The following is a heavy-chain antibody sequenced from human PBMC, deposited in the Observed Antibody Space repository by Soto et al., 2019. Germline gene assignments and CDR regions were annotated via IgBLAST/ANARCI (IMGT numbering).Heavy chain of an antibody. CDR1: GGSISSGGYY. Sequence: TSETLSLTCTVSGGSISSGGYYWSWIRQHPGKGLEWIGYIYYSGSTYYNPSLKSRVTISVDTSKNQFSLKLSSVTAADTAVYYCASCRGGGVPAVIDWFEPWGQGTLVHVSS. J-gene: IGHJ5*02. CDR3: ASCRGGGVPAVIDWFEP. V-gene: IGHV4-31*03. D-gene: IGHD2-2*01. CDR2: IYYSGST.